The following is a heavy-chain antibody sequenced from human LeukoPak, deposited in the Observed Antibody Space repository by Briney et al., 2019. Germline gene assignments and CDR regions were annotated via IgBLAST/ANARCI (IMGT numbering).Heavy chain of an antibody. J-gene: IGHJ5*02. V-gene: IGHV1-2*02. D-gene: IGHD2-2*01. CDR3: AREGPVPPLRFDP. CDR1: GYTFTGYY. Sequence: ASVKVFCKASGYTFTGYYMHWVRQAPGQGLEWMGWINPNSGGTNYAQKFQGRVTMTRDTSISTAYMELSRLRSDDTAVYYCAREGPVPPLRFDPWGQGTLVTVSS. CDR2: INPNSGGT.